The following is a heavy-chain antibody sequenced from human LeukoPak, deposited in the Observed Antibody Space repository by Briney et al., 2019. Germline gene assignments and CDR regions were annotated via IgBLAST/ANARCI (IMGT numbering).Heavy chain of an antibody. D-gene: IGHD2-8*01. CDR1: GFTFSSYW. V-gene: IGHV3-7*01. Sequence: GSLRLSWVASGFTFSSYWMSWVRQAPGKGLELVAKIKEDESEKYYVDSVKGRFTISRDNANNSVYQQMNSRRAEDAALYYCARGVYAYDYWGQGTLVTVSS. CDR2: IKEDESEK. CDR3: ARGVYAYDY. J-gene: IGHJ4*02.